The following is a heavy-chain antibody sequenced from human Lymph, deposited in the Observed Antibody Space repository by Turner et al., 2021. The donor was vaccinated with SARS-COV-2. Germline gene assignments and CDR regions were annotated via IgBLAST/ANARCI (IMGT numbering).Heavy chain of an antibody. D-gene: IGHD2-2*01. J-gene: IGHJ4*02. V-gene: IGHV1-69*01. CDR1: GGTFSSYA. CDR3: ARGSRDGSSTSCYPFFDF. CDR2: IIPIFGTA. Sequence: QVQLVQSGAEVKKPGSSVKVSCKASGGTFSSYAISWVRQAPGQGLEGMGEIIPIFGTAKYAQKFQGRVTIIADESTSTAYMELSSLRSEDTALYYCARGSRDGSSTSCYPFFDFWGQGTLVTVSS.